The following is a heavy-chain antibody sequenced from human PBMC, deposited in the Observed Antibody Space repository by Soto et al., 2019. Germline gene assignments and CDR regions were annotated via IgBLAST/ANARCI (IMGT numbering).Heavy chain of an antibody. J-gene: IGHJ4*02. CDR2: TYYRSKWNN. V-gene: IGHV6-1*01. CDR3: ARSGNEGAVDY. CDR1: GDSVSSTSTA. Sequence: SQTLSLTCAISGDSVSSTSTAWSWIRQSPSRGLEWLGRTYYRSKWNNEYATSVKSRITINPDTSKNQFSLHLNSVTPDDTAVYYCARSGNEGAVDYWGQGTLVTVSS. D-gene: IGHD1-26*01.